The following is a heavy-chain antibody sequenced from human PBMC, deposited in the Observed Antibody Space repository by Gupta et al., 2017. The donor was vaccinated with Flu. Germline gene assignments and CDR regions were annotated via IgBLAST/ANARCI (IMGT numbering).Heavy chain of an antibody. D-gene: IGHD1-26*01. V-gene: IGHV1-8*01. CDR3: ARDVVGAVTGKDY. CDR2: MNADRGNA. CDR1: GYSFTKYD. Sequence: QVQLVQSGAEVQKPGASVKVSCKASGYSFTKYDIIWVRKVTGQGLEWMGWMNADRGNAAYAQKLQGRVTMTRDTSTSTDYMELKALTRDDTGGDYCARDVVGAVTGKDYWGQGSLGTVS. J-gene: IGHJ4*02.